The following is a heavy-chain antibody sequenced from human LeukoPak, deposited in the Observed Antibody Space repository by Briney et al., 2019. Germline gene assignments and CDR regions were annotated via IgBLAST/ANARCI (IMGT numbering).Heavy chain of an antibody. D-gene: IGHD3-22*01. CDR2: ISSSSSYI. CDR1: GFTFSSYS. J-gene: IGHJ4*02. Sequence: GGSLRLSCAASGFTFSSYSMNWVRQAPGKGLEWVSSISSSSSYIYYADSVKGRFTISRDNAKNSLYLQMNSLRAEDTAVYYCARDHNYYDSSQESGDYWGQGTLVTVSS. V-gene: IGHV3-21*01. CDR3: ARDHNYYDSSQESGDY.